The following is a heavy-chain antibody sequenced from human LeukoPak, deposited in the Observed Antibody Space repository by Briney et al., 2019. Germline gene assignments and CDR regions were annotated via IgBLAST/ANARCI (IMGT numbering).Heavy chain of an antibody. Sequence: PGGSLRLSCAASGFTFSSYAMSWVRQPPGKGLEWVSTFSGSGDTTYYADSVKGRFTISRDNSKNTLFLHMNSLRPEDTAVYYCAKDKYTNGWKVDCWGQGTLVTVSS. V-gene: IGHV3-23*01. CDR3: AKDKYTNGWKVDC. CDR1: GFTFSSYA. J-gene: IGHJ4*02. D-gene: IGHD6-25*01. CDR2: FSGSGDTT.